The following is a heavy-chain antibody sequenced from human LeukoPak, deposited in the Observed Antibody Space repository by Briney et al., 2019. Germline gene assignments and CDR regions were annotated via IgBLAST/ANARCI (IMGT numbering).Heavy chain of an antibody. D-gene: IGHD3-9*01. CDR3: ASGRYFDWLLYEHYYYGMDV. CDR2: IYYSGST. V-gene: IGHV4-61*01. Sequence: PSETLSLTCTVPGGSVSSGSYYWSWIRQPPGKGLEWIGYIYYSGSTNYNPSLKSRVTISVDTSKNQFSLKLSSVTAADTAVYYCASGRYFDWLLYEHYYYGMDVWGQGTTVTVSS. J-gene: IGHJ6*02. CDR1: GGSVSSGSYY.